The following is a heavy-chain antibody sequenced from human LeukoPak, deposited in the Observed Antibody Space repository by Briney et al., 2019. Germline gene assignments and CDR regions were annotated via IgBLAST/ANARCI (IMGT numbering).Heavy chain of an antibody. CDR1: GFTFSSYW. CDR3: ATDRDY. J-gene: IGHJ4*02. CDR2: ITGTGGST. D-gene: IGHD3-22*01. Sequence: PGGSLRLSCAASGFTFSSYWMHWVRQAPGKGLEWVSAITGTGGSTYYADSVKGRFTISRDNSKNTLYLQMNSLGAEDTAIYYCATDRDYWGQGTLVTVSS. V-gene: IGHV3-23*01.